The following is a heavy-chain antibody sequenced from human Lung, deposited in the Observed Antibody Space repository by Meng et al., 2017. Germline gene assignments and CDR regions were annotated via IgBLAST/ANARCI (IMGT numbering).Heavy chain of an antibody. CDR2: ISAHSGNT. CDR1: GYTFTSHG. V-gene: IGHV1-18*04. CDR3: ARGPYYYYDTTGYYNWFDP. J-gene: IGHJ5*02. D-gene: IGHD3-22*01. Sequence: QVQLVQSGAEVKKPGASVKVSCKNSGYTFTSHGISWVRQAPGQGLEWMGWISAHSGNTNYAQKIKGRVTMTTDTATSTVYMELRSLRPDDTAVYYCARGPYYYYDTTGYYNWFDPWGQGTLVTVSS.